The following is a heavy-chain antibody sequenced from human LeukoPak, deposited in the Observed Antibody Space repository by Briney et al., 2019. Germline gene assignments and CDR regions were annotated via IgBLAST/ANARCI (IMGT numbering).Heavy chain of an antibody. V-gene: IGHV3-33*01. J-gene: IGHJ6*04. D-gene: IGHD3-9*01. Sequence: PGRSLRLSCAASGFTFSSYGMHRVRQAPGKGLEWVAVIWYDGSNKYYADSVKGRFTISRDNSKNTLYLQMNSLRAEDTAVYYCARDGYDILTGYHPWYYGMDVWGKGTTVTVSS. CDR1: GFTFSSYG. CDR2: IWYDGSNK. CDR3: ARDGYDILTGYHPWYYGMDV.